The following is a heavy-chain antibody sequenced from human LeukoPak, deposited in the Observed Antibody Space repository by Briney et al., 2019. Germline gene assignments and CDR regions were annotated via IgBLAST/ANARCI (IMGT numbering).Heavy chain of an antibody. D-gene: IGHD3-10*01. J-gene: IGHJ4*02. Sequence: SGPTLVNPTQTLTLTCTFSGFSLSTSGVGVGWIRQPPGKALEWLALIYWDDDKRYSPSLKSRLTITKDTSKNQVVLTMTNVDPVDTATYYCAHSADYYGSGSLDFDYWGQGTLVTVSS. CDR2: IYWDDDK. CDR1: GFSLSTSGVG. CDR3: AHSADYYGSGSLDFDY. V-gene: IGHV2-5*02.